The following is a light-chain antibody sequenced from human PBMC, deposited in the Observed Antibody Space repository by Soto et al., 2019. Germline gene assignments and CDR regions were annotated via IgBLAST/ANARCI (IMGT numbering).Light chain of an antibody. V-gene: IGKV1-5*03. CDR1: QSISSW. CDR3: QQYSRYSWT. Sequence: DIQMTQSPSTLSTSVGDRVTISCRASQSISSWLAWYQQKPGEAPNLLIYRAYSLQSGVPSRFSGSGSGTEFTLTISSLQPDDFATYYCQQYSRYSWTFGQGTKVEFK. CDR2: RAY. J-gene: IGKJ1*01.